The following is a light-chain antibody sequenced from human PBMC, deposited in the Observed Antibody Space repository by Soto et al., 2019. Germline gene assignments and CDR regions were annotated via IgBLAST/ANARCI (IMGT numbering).Light chain of an antibody. J-gene: IGKJ3*01. Sequence: LAQSPATLSFSPGATAILSCIASQSVSSNYFDWFQQKPGQAPRLVIYGASSRAAGIPDRFSGSGSGTDFTLAISGLESEDFAVYYCHHYGRSPIYTFGPGTMVDIK. CDR2: GAS. CDR3: HHYGRSPIYT. V-gene: IGKV3-20*01. CDR1: QSVSSNY.